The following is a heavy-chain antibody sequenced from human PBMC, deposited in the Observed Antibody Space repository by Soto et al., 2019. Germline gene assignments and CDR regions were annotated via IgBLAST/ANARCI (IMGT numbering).Heavy chain of an antibody. CDR1: GGTFSSYA. CDR3: ASSPAYCGGDCYSAGFDP. Sequence: QVQLVQSGAEVKKPGSSVKVSCKASGGTFSSYAISWVRQAPGQGLEWMGGIFPIFGTANYAQKFQGRVTITADESTSTAYMELSSLRSEDTAVYYCASSPAYCGGDCYSAGFDPWGQGTLVTVSS. J-gene: IGHJ5*02. CDR2: IFPIFGTA. V-gene: IGHV1-69*12. D-gene: IGHD2-21*02.